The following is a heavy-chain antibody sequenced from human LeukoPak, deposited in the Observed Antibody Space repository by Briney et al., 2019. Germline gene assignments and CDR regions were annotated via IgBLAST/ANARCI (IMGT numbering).Heavy chain of an antibody. V-gene: IGHV4-31*03. CDR1: GGSISSGGYY. CDR3: ARPRNTGYEYYLDY. D-gene: IGHD5-12*01. Sequence: SQTLSLTCTVSGGSISSGGYYWSWIRQHPGKGLEWIGYISNSARTYYNPSLKSRVTISVDTSKDHFSLKLSSVTDADTAVYYCARPRNTGYEYYLDYWGQGTLVTVSS. J-gene: IGHJ4*02. CDR2: ISNSART.